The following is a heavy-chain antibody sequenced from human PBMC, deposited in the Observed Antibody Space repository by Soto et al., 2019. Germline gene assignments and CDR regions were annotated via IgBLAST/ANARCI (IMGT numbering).Heavy chain of an antibody. CDR2: ISAYNGNK. J-gene: IGHJ5*02. D-gene: IGHD3-10*01. CDR3: ARDYGFGELFDP. V-gene: IGHV1-18*01. Sequence: QVQLVQSGAEVKKPGASVKVSCKASGYTFTSYGISWVRQAPGQGLEWMGWISAYNGNKNYEPKLQGRVTMTTATSTTTAYMELRSLRSDDTAVYYCARDYGFGELFDPWGQGTLVTVSS. CDR1: GYTFTSYG.